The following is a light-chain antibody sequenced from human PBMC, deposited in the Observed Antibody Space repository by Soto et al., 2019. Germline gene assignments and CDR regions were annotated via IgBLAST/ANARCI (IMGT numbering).Light chain of an antibody. V-gene: IGKV1-9*01. J-gene: IGKJ1*01. CDR3: QQLDSDPPWT. CDR2: LAS. CDR1: QDISTY. Sequence: IQLTQSPSSLSASVGERVTITCRASQDISTYLAWYQQKPGRAPNLLIYLASTLHTGVPSRFSGSGSGTEFSLTISSLQTADSATYYCQQLDSDPPWTFGQGTRVEIK.